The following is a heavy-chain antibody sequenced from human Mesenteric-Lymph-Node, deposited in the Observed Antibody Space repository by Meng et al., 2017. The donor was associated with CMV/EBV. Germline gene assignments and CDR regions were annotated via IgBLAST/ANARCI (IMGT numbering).Heavy chain of an antibody. CDR1: GFSFSNSV. J-gene: IGHJ4*02. D-gene: IGHD1-1*01. CDR2: MSSNEGGDY. V-gene: IGHV3-30*04. Sequence: GESLKISCAASGFSFSNSVMHWVRQAPGRGLEWVAVMSSNEGGDYYYAESVEGRFTISRDNSKNTLYLQMNSLRAEDTAVYYCARDPTGTSQIDYWGQGTLVTVSS. CDR3: ARDPTGTSQIDY.